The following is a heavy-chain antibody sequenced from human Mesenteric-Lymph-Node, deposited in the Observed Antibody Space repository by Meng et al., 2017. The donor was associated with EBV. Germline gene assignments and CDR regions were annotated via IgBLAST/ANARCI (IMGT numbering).Heavy chain of an antibody. CDR2: IYSGGRT. CDR3: ASLLIVFGGVIVDY. J-gene: IGHJ4*02. Sequence: QLQRKESGQGLVRPSETLSLTCTVSGGSISSSSYYWGWIRQPPGKGLEWIGSIYSGGRTYYSPSLESRVTISVDTSKNQFSLKLNSVTAADTSVYFCASLLIVFGGVIVDYWGQGALVTVSS. V-gene: IGHV4-39*01. D-gene: IGHD3-16*02. CDR1: GGSISSSSYY.